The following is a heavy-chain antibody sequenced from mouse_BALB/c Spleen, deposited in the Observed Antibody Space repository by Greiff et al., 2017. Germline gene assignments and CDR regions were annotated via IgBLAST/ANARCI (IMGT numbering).Heavy chain of an antibody. Sequence: DVQLQESGPGLVKPSQSLSLTCTVTGYSITSDYAWNWIRQFPGNKLEWMGYISYSGSTSYNPSLKSRISITRDTSKNQFFLQLNSVTTEDTATYYCARTGDYDYDGFSWFAYWGQGTLVTVSA. V-gene: IGHV3-2*02. J-gene: IGHJ3*01. CDR3: ARTGDYDYDGFSWFAY. CDR1: GYSITSDYA. CDR2: ISYSGST. D-gene: IGHD2-4*01.